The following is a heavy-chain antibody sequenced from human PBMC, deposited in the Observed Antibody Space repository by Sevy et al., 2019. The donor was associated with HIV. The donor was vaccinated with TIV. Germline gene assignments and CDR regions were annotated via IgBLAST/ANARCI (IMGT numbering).Heavy chain of an antibody. CDR1: GYTFTGHY. CDR3: ARADNIGWSTLDAFDL. D-gene: IGHD6-19*01. Sequence: ASVKVSCKASGYTFTGHYMHWVRQAPGQGLEWMGRINPKSGGTNYAQKFQGRVTKTRDTSIITAYMELSSLRSDDTAVYYCARADNIGWSTLDAFDLWGQGTMVTVS. J-gene: IGHJ3*01. V-gene: IGHV1-2*06. CDR2: INPKSGGT.